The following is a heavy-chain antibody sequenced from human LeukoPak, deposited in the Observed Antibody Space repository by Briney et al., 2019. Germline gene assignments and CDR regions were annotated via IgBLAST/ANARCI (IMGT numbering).Heavy chain of an antibody. CDR2: ISGSGGST. CDR1: GFTFSSYA. J-gene: IGHJ4*02. V-gene: IGHV3-23*01. Sequence: GGSLRLSCAASGFTFSSYAMNWVRQAPGKGLEWVSAISGSGGSTYYADSVKGRFTISRDNSKNTLYLQMNSLRAEDTAVYYCAKAFSYCSSTSCPQDYWGQGTLVTVSS. CDR3: AKAFSYCSSTSCPQDY. D-gene: IGHD2-2*01.